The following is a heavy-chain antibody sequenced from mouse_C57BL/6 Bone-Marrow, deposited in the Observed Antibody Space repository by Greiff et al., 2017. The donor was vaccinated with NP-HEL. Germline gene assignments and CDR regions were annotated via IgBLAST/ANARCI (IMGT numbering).Heavy chain of an antibody. J-gene: IGHJ2*01. CDR3: ARHYINYYFDY. Sequence: EVMLVESGGGLVQPGESLKLSCESNEYEFPSHDMSWVRKTPEKRLELVAAINSDGGSTYYPDTMEKRFIISRDNTKKTLFLQMSSLSSEDTALYYCARHYINYYFDYWGQGTTLTVSS. D-gene: IGHD2-5*01. CDR2: INSDGGST. CDR1: EYEFPSHD. V-gene: IGHV5-2*01.